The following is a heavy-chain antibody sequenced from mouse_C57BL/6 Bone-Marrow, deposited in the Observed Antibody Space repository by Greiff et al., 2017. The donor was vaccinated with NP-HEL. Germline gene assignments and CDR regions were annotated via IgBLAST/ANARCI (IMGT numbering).Heavy chain of an antibody. CDR2: IYPRDGST. CDR1: GYTFTDYT. Sequence: QVQLKESDAELVKPGASVKISCKVSGYTFTDYTIHWMKQRPEQGLEWIGYIYPRDGSTKYNEKFKGKATLTVAKSSRTAYMQLKSLTSEDSAVYFCARTHYYAMDYWGQGTSVTVSS. CDR3: ARTHYYAMDY. J-gene: IGHJ4*01. V-gene: IGHV1-78*01.